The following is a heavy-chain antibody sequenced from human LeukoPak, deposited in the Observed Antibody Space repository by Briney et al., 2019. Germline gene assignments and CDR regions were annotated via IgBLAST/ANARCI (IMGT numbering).Heavy chain of an antibody. V-gene: IGHV3-7*01. J-gene: IGHJ1*01. Sequence: GGSLRLSCAASGFTFSNHGMNWVRQAPGKGLEWVANIKQDGSEKYYVDSVKGRFTISRDNAKNSLYLQMNSLRAEDTAVYYCARVFDSSGYYRESEYFQHWGQGTLVTVSS. CDR1: GFTFSNHG. D-gene: IGHD3-22*01. CDR3: ARVFDSSGYYRESEYFQH. CDR2: IKQDGSEK.